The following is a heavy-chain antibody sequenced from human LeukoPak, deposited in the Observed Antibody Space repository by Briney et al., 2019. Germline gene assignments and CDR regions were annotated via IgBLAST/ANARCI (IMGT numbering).Heavy chain of an antibody. CDR3: AKRGVVIRVILVGFHKEAYYFDS. CDR2: ISDSGGST. D-gene: IGHD3-22*01. V-gene: IGHV3-23*01. Sequence: GGSLRLSCAVSGITLSNYGMSWVRQAPGKGLEWVAGISDSGGSTNYADSVKGRFTISRDNPKNTLYLQMNSLRAEDTAVYFCAKRGVVIRVILVGFHKEAYYFDSWGQGAPVTVSS. J-gene: IGHJ4*02. CDR1: GITLSNYG.